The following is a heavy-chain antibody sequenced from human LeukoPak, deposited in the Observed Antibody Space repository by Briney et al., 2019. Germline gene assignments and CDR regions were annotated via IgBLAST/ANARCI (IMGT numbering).Heavy chain of an antibody. CDR3: ARGGIVVVPAVPDDAFDI. CDR1: GGSISSYY. V-gene: IGHV4-59*01. D-gene: IGHD2-2*01. CDR2: IYYSGST. Sequence: SETLSLTCTVSGGSISSYYWSWIRQPPGKGLEWIGYIYYSGSTNYNPSLKSRVTISVDTSKNQLSLKLSSVTAADTAVYYCARGGIVVVPAVPDDAFDIWGQGTMVTVSS. J-gene: IGHJ3*02.